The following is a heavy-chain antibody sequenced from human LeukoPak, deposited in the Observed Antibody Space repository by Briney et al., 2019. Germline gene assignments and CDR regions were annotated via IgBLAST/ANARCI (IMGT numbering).Heavy chain of an antibody. CDR3: SRELESGYYYYGMDV. J-gene: IGHJ6*02. CDR2: INPNSGGT. CDR1: GYTFTGYY. D-gene: IGHD2/OR15-2a*01. Sequence: ASVKVSCKASGYTFTGYYMHWVRQAPGQGLEWMGWINPNSGGTNYAQKSQGWVTMTRDTSISTAYMELSRLRSDDTAVYYCSRELESGYYYYGMDVWGQGTTVTVSS. V-gene: IGHV1-2*04.